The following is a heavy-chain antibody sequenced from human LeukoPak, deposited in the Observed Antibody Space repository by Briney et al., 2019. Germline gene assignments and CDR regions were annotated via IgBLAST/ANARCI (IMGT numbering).Heavy chain of an antibody. Sequence: GGSLRLSCAASGFTFSSYAMSWVRQAPGKGLEWVSAISGSGGSTYYADSVKGRFTISRDNSKNTLYLQMNSLRAEDTAVYYCARYCGGDCYGMDVWGQGTTVTVSS. CDR2: ISGSGGST. D-gene: IGHD2-21*01. V-gene: IGHV3-23*01. CDR1: GFTFSSYA. J-gene: IGHJ6*02. CDR3: ARYCGGDCYGMDV.